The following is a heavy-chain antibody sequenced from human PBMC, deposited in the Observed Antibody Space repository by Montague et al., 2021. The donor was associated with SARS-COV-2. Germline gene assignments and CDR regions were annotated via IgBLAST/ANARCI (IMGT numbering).Heavy chain of an antibody. V-gene: IGHV4-61*02. D-gene: IGHD1-26*01. CDR2: IYTSGST. CDR3: ARVGGNHYRYFDY. Sequence: TLSLTCTVSGDSVSSVIYYWSWIRQPAGKGLEWIGRIYTSGSTNYNPSLRSRVTISVDTSKNQFSLRLSSVTAADTAVYYCARVGGNHYRYFDYWGQGTLVTVSS. CDR1: GDSVSSVIYY. J-gene: IGHJ4*02.